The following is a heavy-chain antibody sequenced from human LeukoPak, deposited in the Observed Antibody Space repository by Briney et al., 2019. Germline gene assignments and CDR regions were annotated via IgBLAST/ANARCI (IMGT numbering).Heavy chain of an antibody. CDR3: ARSLGWDSGAFNI. V-gene: IGHV4-59*01. Sequence: SETLSLTCTVSGGSISSYYWSWIRQPPGKGLEWIGYIYYSGSTNYNPSLKSRVTISVDTSKNQFSLKLSSVTAADTAVYYCARSLGWDSGAFNIWGQGTMVTVSS. CDR1: GGSISSYY. CDR2: IYYSGST. D-gene: IGHD1-26*01. J-gene: IGHJ3*02.